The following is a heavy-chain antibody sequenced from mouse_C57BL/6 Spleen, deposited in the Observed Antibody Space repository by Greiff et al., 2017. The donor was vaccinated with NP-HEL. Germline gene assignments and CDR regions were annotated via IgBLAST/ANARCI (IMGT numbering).Heavy chain of an antibody. CDR1: GYTFTSYT. D-gene: IGHD2-4*01. J-gene: IGHJ3*01. CDR2: INPSSGYT. CDR3: ARCHYDYDGTAFAY. V-gene: IGHV1-4*01. Sequence: QVHVKQSGAELARPGASVKMSCKASGYTFTSYTMHWVKQRPGQGLEWIGYINPSSGYTKYNQKFKDKATLTADKSSSTAYMQLSSLTSEDSAVYYCARCHYDYDGTAFAYWGQGTLVTVSA.